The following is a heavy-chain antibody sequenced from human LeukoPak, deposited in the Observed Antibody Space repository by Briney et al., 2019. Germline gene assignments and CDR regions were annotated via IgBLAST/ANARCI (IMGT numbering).Heavy chain of an antibody. J-gene: IGHJ3*02. Sequence: PGGSLRLSCAASGFTFSSYAMSWVRQAPGEGLEWVSGMSGSGGSTYYADSVKGRFTISRDNSRDTLYLQMNTLRAEDTAVYYCAKDREYSYVYDAFDIWGQGTLVTVSS. CDR1: GFTFSSYA. CDR2: MSGSGGST. V-gene: IGHV3-23*01. D-gene: IGHD3-16*01. CDR3: AKDREYSYVYDAFDI.